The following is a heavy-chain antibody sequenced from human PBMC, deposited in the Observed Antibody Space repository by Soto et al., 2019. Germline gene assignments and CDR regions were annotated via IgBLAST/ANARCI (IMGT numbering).Heavy chain of an antibody. Sequence: QVQLVESGGGVVQPGRSLRLSCAASGFTFSSYGMHWVRQAPGKGLEWVAVIWYDGSNKYYADSVKGRFTISRDNSKNTLYLQMNSLRAEDTAVYYCARDTTLYYYYDIDVWCQGTTVTVAS. CDR3: ARDTTLYYYYDIDV. D-gene: IGHD1-1*01. J-gene: IGHJ6*02. V-gene: IGHV3-33*01. CDR1: GFTFSSYG. CDR2: IWYDGSNK.